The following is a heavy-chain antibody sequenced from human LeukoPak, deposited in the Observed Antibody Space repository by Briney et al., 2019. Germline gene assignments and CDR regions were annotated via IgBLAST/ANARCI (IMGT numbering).Heavy chain of an antibody. Sequence: GASVKVSCKASGYTFTSYAMHWVRQAPGQRLEWMGWINAGNGNTKYSQKFQGRVTITRDTSASTAYMELSSLRSEDTAVYYCARVIMSSSWKDYYYYMDVWGKGTTVTVSS. CDR1: GYTFTSYA. V-gene: IGHV1-3*01. J-gene: IGHJ6*03. CDR2: INAGNGNT. D-gene: IGHD6-13*01. CDR3: ARVIMSSSWKDYYYYMDV.